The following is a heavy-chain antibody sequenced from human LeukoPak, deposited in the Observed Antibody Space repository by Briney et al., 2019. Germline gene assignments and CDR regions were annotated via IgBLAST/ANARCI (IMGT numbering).Heavy chain of an antibody. J-gene: IGHJ4*02. CDR1: GFRFSSYD. Sequence: PGKSLRLSCAASGFRFSSYDMHWVRQAPGKGLEWVAIIWFDGSAEYYGDSVKGRFTISRDNSKNILYLQMNSLRVEDTAVYYCARDLNREDFDYWGQGTLVAVSS. D-gene: IGHD1-14*01. CDR3: ARDLNREDFDY. CDR2: IWFDGSAE. V-gene: IGHV3-33*01.